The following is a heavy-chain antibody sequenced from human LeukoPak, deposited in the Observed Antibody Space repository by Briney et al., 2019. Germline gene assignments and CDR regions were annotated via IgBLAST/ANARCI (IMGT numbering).Heavy chain of an antibody. CDR2: VSGSGDTT. Sequence: GGSLRLSCGASGFTFSNYAMNWVRQAPGKGLEWVSAVSGSGDTTYYADSVKGRFTISRDNFNNTLFLQMNGLRAEDAALYYCAKEIRPGWFGLWDYWGQGTLVTVSS. V-gene: IGHV3-23*01. J-gene: IGHJ4*02. CDR1: GFTFSNYA. D-gene: IGHD3-10*01. CDR3: AKEIRPGWFGLWDY.